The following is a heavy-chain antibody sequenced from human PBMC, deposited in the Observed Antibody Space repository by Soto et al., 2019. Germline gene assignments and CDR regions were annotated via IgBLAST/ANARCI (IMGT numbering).Heavy chain of an antibody. CDR1: GFSLTTSGVG. CDR3: AHRVLRTVFGLVTTTAIYFDF. V-gene: IGHV2-5*02. Sequence: QITLNESGPTQVKPRQTLTLTCTFSGFSLTTSGVGVGWIRQSPGKAPEWLALIYWDDDKRYSPSLKSRLTITKDTPETQVVLRMAYLDPAETTTYYCAHRVLRTVFGLVTTTAIYFDFWGQGTPVAVSS. CDR2: IYWDDDK. J-gene: IGHJ4*02. D-gene: IGHD3-3*01.